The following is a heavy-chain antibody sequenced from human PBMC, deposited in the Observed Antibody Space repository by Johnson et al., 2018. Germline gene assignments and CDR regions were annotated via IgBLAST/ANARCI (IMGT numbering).Heavy chain of an antibody. V-gene: IGHV5-51*01. Sequence: EVQLVETGAEVKKPGESLKISCKGSGYSFSNNWIGWVRQMPGKGLEWMGIIYPGNSDTSYSPPFQGHVTMSADMSISPAYLQWGGLKASDTAMYYCAISGGFNAASDVWGQGTLVTVSA. J-gene: IGHJ3*01. D-gene: IGHD2-15*01. CDR3: AISGGFNAASDV. CDR1: GYSFSNNW. CDR2: IYPGNSDT.